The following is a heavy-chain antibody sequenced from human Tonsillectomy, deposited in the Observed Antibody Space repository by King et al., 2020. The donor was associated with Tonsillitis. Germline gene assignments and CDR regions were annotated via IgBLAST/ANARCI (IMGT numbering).Heavy chain of an antibody. J-gene: IGHJ4*02. CDR2: ISWKSGNI. D-gene: IGHD3-16*02. V-gene: IGHV3-9*01. CDR3: AKDAYRRRTAYYFDY. Sequence: VQLVESGGGLVQPGRSLRLSCAASGFTFDDYAMHWVRQGPGKGLEWVSGISWKSGNIGYADSVKGRFTISRDNAKNSLYLQMNSLRAEDTALYYCAKDAYRRRTAYYFDYWGQGTLVTVSS. CDR1: GFTFDDYA.